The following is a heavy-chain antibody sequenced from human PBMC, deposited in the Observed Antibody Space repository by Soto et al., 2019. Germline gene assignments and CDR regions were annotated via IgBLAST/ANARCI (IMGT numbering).Heavy chain of an antibody. CDR2: IYHSGST. Sequence: SETLSLTCAVSGGSISSSNWWSWVRQPPGKGLEWIGEIYHSGSTNYNPSLKSRVTISVDKSKNQFSLKLSSVTAADTAVYYCATINGVSSWHRDYWGQGTLVTVSS. D-gene: IGHD6-13*01. J-gene: IGHJ4*02. CDR3: ATINGVSSWHRDY. CDR1: GGSISSSNW. V-gene: IGHV4-4*02.